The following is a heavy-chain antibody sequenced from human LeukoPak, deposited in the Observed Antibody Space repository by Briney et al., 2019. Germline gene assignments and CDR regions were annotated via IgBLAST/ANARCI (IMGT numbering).Heavy chain of an antibody. CDR1: GFTFSGSA. Sequence: GGSLRLSCAASGFTFSGSAMHWVRQASGKGLEWVGRIRSKANSYATAYAAPVKGRFTISRDDSKNTAYLQMNSLKTEDTAVYYCTRHSDFWSGEFDPWGQGTLVTVSS. CDR2: IRSKANSYAT. CDR3: TRHSDFWSGEFDP. D-gene: IGHD3-3*01. V-gene: IGHV3-73*01. J-gene: IGHJ5*02.